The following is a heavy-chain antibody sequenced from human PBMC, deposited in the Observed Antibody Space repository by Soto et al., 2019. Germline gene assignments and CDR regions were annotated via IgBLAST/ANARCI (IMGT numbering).Heavy chain of an antibody. J-gene: IGHJ5*02. CDR1: RGTISSFY. CDR2: INPHGGST. V-gene: IGHV1-46*01. CDR3: ARSSGGNFGIIIEGTNWFAP. Sequence: ASVKVSSKTPRGTISSFYINRWGQSTGQRLEWMGVINPHGGSTAYAQKFKGRVTLTRDTSASTVYMEVSSLTSEDTAMYYCARSSGGNFGIIIEGTNWFAPWGQGTLVTVSS. D-gene: IGHD1-26*01.